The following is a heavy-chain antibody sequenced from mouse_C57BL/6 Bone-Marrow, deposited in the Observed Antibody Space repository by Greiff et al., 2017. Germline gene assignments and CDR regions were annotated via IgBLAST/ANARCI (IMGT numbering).Heavy chain of an antibody. J-gene: IGHJ3*01. CDR3: ARQGDYYGSSVGFAY. CDR2: ISSGGSYT. D-gene: IGHD1-1*01. CDR1: GFTFSSYG. V-gene: IGHV5-6*01. Sequence: EVQGVESGGDLVKPGGSLKLSCAASGFTFSSYGMSWVRQTPDKRLEWVATISSGGSYTYYPDSVKGRFTISRDNAKNTLYLQMSGLKSEDTAMYYGARQGDYYGSSVGFAYWGQGTLVTVSA.